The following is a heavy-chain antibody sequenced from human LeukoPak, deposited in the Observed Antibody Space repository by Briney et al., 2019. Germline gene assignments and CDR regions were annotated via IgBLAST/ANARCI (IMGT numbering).Heavy chain of an antibody. J-gene: IGHJ4*02. V-gene: IGHV4-61*05. CDR3: ARVFSSSGGYDWDY. CDR1: GGSISSSSYY. CDR2: IYYSGST. D-gene: IGHD5-12*01. Sequence: PSETLSLTCTVSGGSISSSSYYWGWIRQPPGKGLEWIGYIYYSGSTNYNPSLKSRVTISVDTSKNQFSLKLSSVTAADTAVYYCARVFSSSGGYDWDYWGQGTLVTVSS.